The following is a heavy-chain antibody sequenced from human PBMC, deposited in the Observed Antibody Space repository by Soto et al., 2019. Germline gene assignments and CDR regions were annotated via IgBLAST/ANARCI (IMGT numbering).Heavy chain of an antibody. CDR1: GGSISNYY. CDR3: ARGSTKKNLFDC. V-gene: IGHV4-59*01. CDR2: FYYSGST. D-gene: IGHD1-26*01. Sequence: SETLSLTCSVSGGSISNYYWSWIRQPPGKGLEWIGYFYYSGSTNFNPSLKSRVTISVDTSKNQFALKLSSVTAADTAMYYCARGSTKKNLFDCWGQGTLVTVSS. J-gene: IGHJ5*01.